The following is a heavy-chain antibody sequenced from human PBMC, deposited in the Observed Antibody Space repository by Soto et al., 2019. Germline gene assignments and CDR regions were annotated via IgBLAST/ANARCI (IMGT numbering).Heavy chain of an antibody. J-gene: IGHJ6*02. CDR1: GFTFSSYG. CDR3: AKPTRPYNWNYRSLLKYYYYYGMDV. Sequence: GGSLRLSCASSGFTFSSYGMSCFRQAPGNGLDWVSAISGSGGSTYYADSVKGRFTISRDNSKNTLYLQMNSLRAEDTAVYYCAKPTRPYNWNYRSLLKYYYYYGMDVWGQGTTVTVSS. CDR2: ISGSGGST. V-gene: IGHV3-23*01. D-gene: IGHD1-7*01.